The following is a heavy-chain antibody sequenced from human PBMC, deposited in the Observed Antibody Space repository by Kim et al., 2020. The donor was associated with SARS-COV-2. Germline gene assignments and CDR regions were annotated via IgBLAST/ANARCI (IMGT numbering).Heavy chain of an antibody. Sequence: SVKVSCKASGGTFSSYAISWVRQAPGQGLEWMGGIIPIFGTANYAQKFQDRVTITADESTSTAYMELSSLRSEDTAVYYCAREGSGSYYMLRTLYYGMDVWGQGTTVTVSS. J-gene: IGHJ6*02. D-gene: IGHD3-10*01. V-gene: IGHV1-69*13. CDR1: GGTFSSYA. CDR2: IIPIFGTA. CDR3: AREGSGSYYMLRTLYYGMDV.